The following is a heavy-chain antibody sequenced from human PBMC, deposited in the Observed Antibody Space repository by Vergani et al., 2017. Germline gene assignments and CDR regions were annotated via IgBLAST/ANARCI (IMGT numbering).Heavy chain of an antibody. D-gene: IGHD2-21*02. CDR3: ARVSRFSDPRHYYHYHYMDV. J-gene: IGHJ6*03. Sequence: QVQLQQWGAGLLKPSETLSLKCAVYGGSFTKYYWSWIRQPPGKGLEWIGEVKHSGSINYSPSLKSGVTISIDTSKQQFSLTLSSVTAADTAVYYCARVSRFSDPRHYYHYHYMDVWGDGTTVTVS. CDR1: GGSFTKYY. V-gene: IGHV4-34*01. CDR2: VKHSGSI.